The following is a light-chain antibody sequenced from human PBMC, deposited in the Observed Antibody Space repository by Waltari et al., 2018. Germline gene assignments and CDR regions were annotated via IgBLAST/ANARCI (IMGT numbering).Light chain of an antibody. Sequence: DIVMTQSPDSLAVYLGDRATIHCKSSQSVLYSSNNKNYLAWYQPKPGQPPKLLIYWASTRESGVPDRFSGSGSGTDFTLTISSLQAEDVAVYYCQQYYSTPPTFGPGTKVDIK. J-gene: IGKJ3*01. CDR1: QSVLYSSNNKNY. V-gene: IGKV4-1*01. CDR2: WAS. CDR3: QQYYSTPPT.